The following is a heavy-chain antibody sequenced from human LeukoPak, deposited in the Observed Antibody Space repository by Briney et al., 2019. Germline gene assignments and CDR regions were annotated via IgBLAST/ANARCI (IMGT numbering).Heavy chain of an antibody. V-gene: IGHV1-18*01. CDR1: GYTFTSYG. CDR3: AKNYDYVWGSYRNDAFDI. Sequence: ASVKVSCKASGYTFTSYGISWVRQAPGQGLEWMGWISAYNGNTNYAQKLQGRVTMTTDTSTSTAYMELRSLRSDDTAAYYCAKNYDYVWGSYRNDAFDIWGQGTMVTVSS. CDR2: ISAYNGNT. D-gene: IGHD3-16*02. J-gene: IGHJ3*02.